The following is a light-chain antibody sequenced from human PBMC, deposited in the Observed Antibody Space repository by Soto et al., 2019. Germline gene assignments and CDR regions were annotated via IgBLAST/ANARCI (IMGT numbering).Light chain of an antibody. CDR1: ESVGSN. J-gene: IGKJ4*01. CDR2: GAS. Sequence: EVGMTQSPATLSVFPGERVTLSCRASESVGSNLAWYQQKPGQAPRLLIYGASTRATGVPARFSGSGSGTEFTRTISSLQSEDVALYYCQQYNNWLTFGGGTKVEIE. V-gene: IGKV3-15*01. CDR3: QQYNNWLT.